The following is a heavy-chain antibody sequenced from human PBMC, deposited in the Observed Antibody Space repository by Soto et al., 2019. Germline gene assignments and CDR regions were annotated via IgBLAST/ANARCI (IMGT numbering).Heavy chain of an antibody. V-gene: IGHV3-23*01. Sequence: EVQLLESRGGLVQPGGSLRLSCADSGFTFSSQTMSWVRQAPGKGLEWVSVISSSGSTSYTDYVEGRFTISKDSSKNTPYLQLNSLRVEDTAVYYCAKGARDVDSWGQGTLVTVSS. CDR3: AKGARDVDS. D-gene: IGHD5-12*01. CDR2: ISSSGST. CDR1: GFTFSSQT. J-gene: IGHJ4*02.